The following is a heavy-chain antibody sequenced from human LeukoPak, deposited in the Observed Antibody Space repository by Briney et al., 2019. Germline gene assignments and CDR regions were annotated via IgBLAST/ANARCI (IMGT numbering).Heavy chain of an antibody. Sequence: KPSETLSLTCTVSGGSSISNYWSWIRQSAGTGLEWIGRIYGSGITDYNPSLKSRVTMSLDTSRKQFSLRLTSVTAADTAVYYCARLKFYDSTGYSPGYYMDVWGKGTTVSVFS. CDR2: IYGSGIT. D-gene: IGHD3-22*01. CDR1: GGSSISNY. CDR3: ARLKFYDSTGYSPGYYMDV. V-gene: IGHV4-4*07. J-gene: IGHJ6*03.